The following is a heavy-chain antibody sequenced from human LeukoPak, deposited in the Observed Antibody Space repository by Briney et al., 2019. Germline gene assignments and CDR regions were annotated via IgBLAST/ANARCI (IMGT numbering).Heavy chain of an antibody. J-gene: IGHJ4*02. CDR1: GFTFSSYS. Sequence: GGSLRLSCAASGFTFSSYSMNWVRQAPGKGLEWVSSISSSSTYIYYADSVKGRFTISRDNAKNSLYLQMISLRAEDTAVYYCARDNDLLRYFDWPLDYWGQGTLVTVSS. CDR2: ISSSSTYI. D-gene: IGHD3-9*01. V-gene: IGHV3-21*01. CDR3: ARDNDLLRYFDWPLDY.